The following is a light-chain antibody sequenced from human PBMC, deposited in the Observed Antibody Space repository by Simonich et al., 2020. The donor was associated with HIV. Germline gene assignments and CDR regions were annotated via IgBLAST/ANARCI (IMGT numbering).Light chain of an antibody. J-gene: IGLJ1*01. CDR3: SSYTSSSTPNDV. V-gene: IGLV2-14*03. CDR2: DVS. Sequence: QSALTQPASVSGSPGQSITISCTGTSSDVGGYNYVSWYQQHPGKAPKRMIYDVSNQPSGVSNRFSGSKAGNTASRTISGLQAEDEADYYCSSYTSSSTPNDVFGTGTKVTVL. CDR1: SSDVGGYNY.